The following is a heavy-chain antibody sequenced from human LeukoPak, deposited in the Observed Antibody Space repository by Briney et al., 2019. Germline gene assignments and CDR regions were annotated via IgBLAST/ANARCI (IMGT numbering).Heavy chain of an antibody. J-gene: IGHJ2*01. CDR1: GGTFSIYG. CDR3: ARERDYGDYGWYFDL. CDR2: ISAYNGNT. Sequence: GASVKVSCKASGGTFSIYGINWVRQAPGQGLEWMGWISAYNGNTNYAQKLQGRVTMTTDTSTSTAYMELRSLRSDDTAVYYCARERDYGDYGWYFDLWGRGTLVTVSS. D-gene: IGHD4-17*01. V-gene: IGHV1-18*01.